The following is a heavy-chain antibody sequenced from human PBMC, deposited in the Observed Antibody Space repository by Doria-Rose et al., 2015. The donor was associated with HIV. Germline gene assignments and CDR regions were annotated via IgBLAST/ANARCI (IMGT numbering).Heavy chain of an antibody. CDR1: GVSLSSPGMG. CDR2: IFSDDER. CDR3: ARIKSSRWYHKYYFDF. V-gene: IGHV2-26*01. Sequence: SGPVLVKPTETLTLTRTVSGVSLSSPGMGVSWIRQPPGKALERLANIFSDDERSYKTSLKSRLTISRGTPKSQVVLTMTDTDPVDTATYYCARIKSSRWYHKYYFDFWGQGTLVIVSA. J-gene: IGHJ4*02. D-gene: IGHD6-13*01.